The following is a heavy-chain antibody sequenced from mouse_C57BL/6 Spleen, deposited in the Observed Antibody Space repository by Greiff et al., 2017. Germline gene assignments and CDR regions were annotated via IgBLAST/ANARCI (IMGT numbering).Heavy chain of an antibody. V-gene: IGHV1-55*01. J-gene: IGHJ1*03. CDR1: GYTFTSYW. Sequence: QVQLQQPGAELVKPGASVKMSCKASGYTFTSYWITWVKQRPGQGLEWIGDIYPGSGSTNYNEKFKSKATLTVDTSSSTAYMQLSSLTSEDSAVYYCARSRSNYGYFDVWGTGTTVTVSS. CDR2: IYPGSGST. D-gene: IGHD2-5*01. CDR3: ARSRSNYGYFDV.